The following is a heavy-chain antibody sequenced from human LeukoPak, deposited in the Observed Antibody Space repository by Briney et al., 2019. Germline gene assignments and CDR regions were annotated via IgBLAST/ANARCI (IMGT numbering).Heavy chain of an antibody. CDR2: INPSGGST. CDR1: GYTFTSHG. D-gene: IGHD4-23*01. Sequence: ASVKVSCKASGYTFTSHGISWVRQAPGQGLEWMGIINPSGGSTSYAQKFQGRVTMTRDTSTSTVYMELSSLRSEDTAVYYCASHHDYGGKAFDYWGQGTLVTVSS. CDR3: ASHHDYGGKAFDY. V-gene: IGHV1-46*01. J-gene: IGHJ4*02.